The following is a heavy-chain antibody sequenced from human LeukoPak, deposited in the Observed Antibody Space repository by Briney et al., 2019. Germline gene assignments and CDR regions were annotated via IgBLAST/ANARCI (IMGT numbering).Heavy chain of an antibody. D-gene: IGHD6-19*01. CDR3: TKVSSCSDCYYYYYYMDV. CDR2: INPNSGGT. CDR1: GYTFTCYY. Sequence: ASVKVSCKASGYTFTCYYMHWVRQAPGQGLEWMGWINPNSGGTNYAQKFQGRVTITRNTSITKAYLELSNLRSEDTAIYYCTKVSSCSDCYYYYYYMDVWGKGTTVTVSS. V-gene: IGHV1-2*02. J-gene: IGHJ6*03.